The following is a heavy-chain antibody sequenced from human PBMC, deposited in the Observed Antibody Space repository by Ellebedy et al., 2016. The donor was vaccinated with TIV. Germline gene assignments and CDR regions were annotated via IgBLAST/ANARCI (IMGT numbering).Heavy chain of an antibody. V-gene: IGHV3-48*02. J-gene: IGHJ6*02. CDR1: GFTFSSYG. Sequence: GESLKISXAASGFTFSSYGMHWVRQAPGKGLEWVSYISSSSSTIYYADSVKGRFTISRDNAKNSLYLQMNSLRDEDTAVYYCAREFFDVWGQGTTVTVYS. CDR3: AREFFDV. CDR2: ISSSSSTI.